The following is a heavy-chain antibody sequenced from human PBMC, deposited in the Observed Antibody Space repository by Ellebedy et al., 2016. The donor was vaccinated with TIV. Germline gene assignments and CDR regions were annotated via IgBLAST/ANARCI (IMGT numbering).Heavy chain of an antibody. CDR3: ARWGLIYLGSGSYSSDFDY. Sequence: ASVKVSCKASGYTFTSYGISWVRQAPGQGLEWMGWISAYNGNTNYAQKLQGRVTMTTDTSTSTAYMELRSLRSDDTAVYYCARWGLIYLGSGSYSSDFDYWGQGTLVTVSS. V-gene: IGHV1-18*01. CDR2: ISAYNGNT. CDR1: GYTFTSYG. J-gene: IGHJ4*02. D-gene: IGHD3-10*01.